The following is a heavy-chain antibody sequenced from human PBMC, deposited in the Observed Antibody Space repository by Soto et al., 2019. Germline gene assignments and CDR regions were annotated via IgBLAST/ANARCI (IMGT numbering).Heavy chain of an antibody. CDR3: ARRYYDSSGYFRFDY. CDR1: GGSISSYY. CDR2: IYHSGDT. Sequence: SETLSLTCTVSGGSISSYYLSWIRQPPGKGLEWIGYIYHSGDTNYNPSLKSRVTISVDTSKNQFSLKLSSVTAADTAVYYCARRYYDSSGYFRFDYWGQGALVTVSS. D-gene: IGHD3-22*01. J-gene: IGHJ4*02. V-gene: IGHV4-59*01.